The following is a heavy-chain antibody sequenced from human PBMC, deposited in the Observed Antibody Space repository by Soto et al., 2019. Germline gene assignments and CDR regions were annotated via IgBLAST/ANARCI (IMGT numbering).Heavy chain of an antibody. J-gene: IGHJ4*02. D-gene: IGHD6-13*01. Sequence: QVQLQESGPGLVKPSETLSLTCTVSGGSISSYYWSWIRQPPGKGLEWIGYIYYSGSTNYNPSLKSRVTISVDTSKNQLSLKLSSVTAADTAVYYCARSSHSSSWYVFDYWGQGTLVTVSS. CDR2: IYYSGST. CDR1: GGSISSYY. CDR3: ARSSHSSSWYVFDY. V-gene: IGHV4-59*01.